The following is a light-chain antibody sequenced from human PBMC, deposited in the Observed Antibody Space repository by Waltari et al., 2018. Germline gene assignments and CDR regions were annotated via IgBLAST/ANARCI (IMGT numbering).Light chain of an antibody. Sequence: DIVMTQSPDSLAVSLGERATINCKSSQSVLYSSNNKNYLAWYQQKPGQPPKLLIYWASTRESGVPDRFSGSGSGTDFTLTISSLQAEDVAVYYCQQYYSTPPVTFGQGP. CDR3: QQYYSTPPVT. V-gene: IGKV4-1*01. CDR1: QSVLYSSNNKNY. J-gene: IGKJ1*01. CDR2: WAS.